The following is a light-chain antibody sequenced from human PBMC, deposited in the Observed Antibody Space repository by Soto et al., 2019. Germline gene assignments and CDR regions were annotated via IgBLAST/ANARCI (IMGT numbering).Light chain of an antibody. V-gene: IGLV2-23*02. CDR3: YSYAGSNNNYV. CDR1: SSDVGSYNL. J-gene: IGLJ1*01. CDR2: EVS. Sequence: QSALTQPASVSGSPGQSITISCTGTSSDVGSYNLVSWYQQHPGKAPKLMIYEVSTRPSGVSNRFSGSKSGNTASLTISGLQAEDEADYYCYSYAGSNNNYVFGTGTKVTVL.